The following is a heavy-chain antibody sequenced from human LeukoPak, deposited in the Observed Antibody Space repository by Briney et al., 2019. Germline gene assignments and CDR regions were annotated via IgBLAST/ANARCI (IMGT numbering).Heavy chain of an antibody. D-gene: IGHD5-12*01. J-gene: IGHJ6*02. V-gene: IGHV4-4*02. CDR1: GGSISSNNW. CDR2: IYHSGSP. Sequence: SETLSLTCAVSGGSISSNNWWGWVRQPPGKGLEWIGEIYHSGSPNYNPSLKSRVTISVDKSRNHFSLNLSSVTAADTAVYYCARWEWLRTYGMDVWGQGTTVTVSS. CDR3: ARWEWLRTYGMDV.